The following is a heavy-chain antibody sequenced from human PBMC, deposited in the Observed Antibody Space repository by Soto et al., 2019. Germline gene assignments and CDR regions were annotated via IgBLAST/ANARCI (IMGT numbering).Heavy chain of an antibody. CDR2: IYYSGRT. CDR1: GESISSSSYY. D-gene: IGHD2-21*02. Sequence: SETLSLTCIVSGESISSSSYYWGWIRQPPGKGLEWIGSIYYSGRTYYNPSFKSRVTISIDTSKNQFSLKLSSVTATDTAVYYCARQRTTVVTQACFDHWGQGALVTVSS. V-gene: IGHV4-39*01. CDR3: ARQRTTVVTQACFDH. J-gene: IGHJ4*02.